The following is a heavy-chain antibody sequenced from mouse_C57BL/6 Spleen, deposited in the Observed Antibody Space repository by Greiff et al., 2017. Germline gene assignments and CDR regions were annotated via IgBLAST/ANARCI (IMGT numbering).Heavy chain of an antibody. V-gene: IGHV1-64*01. J-gene: IGHJ2*01. CDR3: AREGNDYDDY. CDR2: FHPNSGST. CDR1: GYTFTSYS. Sequence: VQLQQSGAELVKPGASVKLSCKASGYTFTSYSMHWLKQRPGQGLEWIGIFHPNSGSTNYNEKFKCKATLTVAKSSSTAYMQLSSLTSEDAAVYYCAREGNDYDDYWGQGTTLTVSS. D-gene: IGHD2-4*01.